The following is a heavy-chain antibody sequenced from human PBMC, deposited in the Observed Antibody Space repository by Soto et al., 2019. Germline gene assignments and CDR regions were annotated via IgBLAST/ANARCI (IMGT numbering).Heavy chain of an antibody. CDR1: GFTFRSCD. J-gene: IGHJ4*02. V-gene: IGHV3-23*01. CDR2: ISGSGAYT. CDR3: ARASDPSQYYFDY. D-gene: IGHD4-4*01. Sequence: LRLSCAASGFTFRSCDMSWVRQAPGMGLEWVSGISGSGAYTYYADSVKGRFTISRDNSKNTLYLQMNSLRAEDTAVYYCARASDPSQYYFDYWGQGTLVTVSS.